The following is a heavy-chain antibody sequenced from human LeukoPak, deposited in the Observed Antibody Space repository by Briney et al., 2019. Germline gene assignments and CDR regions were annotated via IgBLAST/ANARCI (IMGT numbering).Heavy chain of an antibody. V-gene: IGHV3-48*04. CDR1: GFSFSSYS. D-gene: IGHD5-12*01. CDR3: AGDIVATINY. J-gene: IGHJ4*02. CDR2: ISSSSSTK. Sequence: GGSLRLSCAASGFSFSSYSMNWVRQAPGKGLEWVSYISSSSSTKYYADSVKGRFTISRDNAKNSLYLQMNSLRAEDTAVYYCAGDIVATINYWGQGTLVTVSS.